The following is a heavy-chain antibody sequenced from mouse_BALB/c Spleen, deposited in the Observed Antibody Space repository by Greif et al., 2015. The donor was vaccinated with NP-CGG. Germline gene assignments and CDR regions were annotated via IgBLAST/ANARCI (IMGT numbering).Heavy chain of an antibody. V-gene: IGHV1S34*01. Sequence: LVKTGASVKISCKASGYSFTGYYMHWVKQSHGKSLERIGYISCYNGATSYNQKFKGKATFTVDTSSSTAYMQFNSLTSEDSAVYYCARSGKDYAMDYWGQGTSVTVSS. CDR2: ISCYNGAT. CDR1: GYSFTGYY. J-gene: IGHJ4*01. CDR3: ARSGKDYAMDY.